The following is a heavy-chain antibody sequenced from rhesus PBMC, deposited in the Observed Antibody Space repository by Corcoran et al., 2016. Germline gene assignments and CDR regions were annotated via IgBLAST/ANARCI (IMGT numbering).Heavy chain of an antibody. J-gene: IGHJ4*01. CDR2: LNYGGDIT. CDR3: AKDGFDY. V-gene: IGHV3S42*01. CDR1: GSTLSSSW. Sequence: EVQLVDSGGGLAKPGGSLRLSCAASGSTLSSSWMNRLRQTPGKEQGGVSSLNYGGDITDCAESCKGRVTSSRDVAWNSLSQQIDSLRGEATAVYYCAKDGFDYWGQGVLVTVAS.